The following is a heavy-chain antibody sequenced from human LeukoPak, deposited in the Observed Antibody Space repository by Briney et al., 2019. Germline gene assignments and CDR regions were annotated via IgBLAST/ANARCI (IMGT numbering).Heavy chain of an antibody. CDR3: AKLGVEMATISQFDY. J-gene: IGHJ4*02. Sequence: GESLKISCKGSGYSFTSYWIGWVRQMPGKGLEWMGIIYPGDSDIRYSPSFQGQVSISADKSVRSAYLQWSSLKASDSAMYYCAKLGVEMATISQFDYWGQGTLVTVSS. D-gene: IGHD5-24*01. CDR2: IYPGDSDI. CDR1: GYSFTSYW. V-gene: IGHV5-51*01.